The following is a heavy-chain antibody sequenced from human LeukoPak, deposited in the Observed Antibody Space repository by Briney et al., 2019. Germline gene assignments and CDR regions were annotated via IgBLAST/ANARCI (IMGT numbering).Heavy chain of an antibody. V-gene: IGHV1-69*04. J-gene: IGHJ5*02. CDR1: GGTFSSYA. CDR3: AGGYSGIAPNGIDWFDP. Sequence: SVKVSCKASGGTFSSYAISWVRQAPGQGLEWMGRIIPILGIANYAQKFQGRVTITADKSTSTAYMELSSLRSEDTAVYYCAGGYSGIAPNGIDWFDPWGQGTLVTVSS. CDR2: IIPILGIA. D-gene: IGHD5-12*01.